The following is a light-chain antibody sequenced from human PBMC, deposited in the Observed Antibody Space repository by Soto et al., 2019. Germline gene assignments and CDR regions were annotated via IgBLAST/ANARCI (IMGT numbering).Light chain of an antibody. J-gene: IGLJ2*01. CDR1: GSSIGTNT. CDR3: SAWDGSLNNVL. Sequence: QSVLTQPPSASGTPGQRGTISCSGSGSSIGTNTVNWYRQLPGTAPKLLIYGNNQRPSGVPDRFSGSKSGTSASLGISGLQSEDGADYYCSAWDGSLNNVLFGGGTELTAL. CDR2: GNN. V-gene: IGLV1-44*01.